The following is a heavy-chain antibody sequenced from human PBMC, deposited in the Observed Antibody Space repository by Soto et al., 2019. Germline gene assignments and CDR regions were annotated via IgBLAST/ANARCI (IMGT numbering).Heavy chain of an antibody. Sequence: SETLSLTCTVSGGSMNSGDYYWTWVRQPPGKGLEWIGNIFHSGSTYYTPSLQSRVTISLDTSKNHFSLKLSSVTPADTAVYYCARDRYYGSGTYYNFYSGMDVWGQGTTVTVSS. J-gene: IGHJ6*02. D-gene: IGHD3-10*01. CDR3: ARDRYYGSGTYYNFYSGMDV. V-gene: IGHV4-30-4*01. CDR1: GGSMNSGDYY. CDR2: IFHSGST.